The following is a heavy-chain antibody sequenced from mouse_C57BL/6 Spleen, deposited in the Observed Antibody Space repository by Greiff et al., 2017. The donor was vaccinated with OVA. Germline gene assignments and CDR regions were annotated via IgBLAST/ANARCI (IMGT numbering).Heavy chain of an antibody. Sequence: VQLQQSGAELARPGASVKLSCKASGYTFTSYGISWVKQRTGQGLEWIGEIYPRSGNTYYNEKFKGKATLTADKSSSTAYMELRSLTSEDSAVYFCAGIYYDYFFAYWGQGTLVTVSA. CDR3: AGIYYDYFFAY. D-gene: IGHD2-4*01. CDR1: GYTFTSYG. J-gene: IGHJ3*01. V-gene: IGHV1-81*01. CDR2: IYPRSGNT.